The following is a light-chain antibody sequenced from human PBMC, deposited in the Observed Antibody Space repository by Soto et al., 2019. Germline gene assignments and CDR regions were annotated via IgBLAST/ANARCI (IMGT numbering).Light chain of an antibody. CDR1: QSVSSN. CDR2: GAS. J-gene: IGKJ1*01. Sequence: EIVFTQSPGIVSLSPGERATLSCRASQSVSSNLAWYQQKPGQAPRLLIYGASTRATGIPARFSGSGSGTEFTLTISSLQSEDFAVYYCQQYNNWPQTFGQGTKVDIK. V-gene: IGKV3-15*01. CDR3: QQYNNWPQT.